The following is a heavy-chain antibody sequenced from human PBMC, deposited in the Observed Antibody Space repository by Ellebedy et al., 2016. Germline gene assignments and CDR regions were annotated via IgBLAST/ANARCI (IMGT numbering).Heavy chain of an antibody. Sequence: ASVKVSCXASGYTFTSYDINWVRQATGQGLEWMGWMNPNSGNTGYAQKFQGRVTMTRNTSISTAYMELSSLRSEDTAVYYCARGGSPRRIAARPRSNYYGMDVWGQGTTVTVSS. CDR1: GYTFTSYD. J-gene: IGHJ6*02. D-gene: IGHD6-6*01. V-gene: IGHV1-8*01. CDR2: MNPNSGNT. CDR3: ARGGSPRRIAARPRSNYYGMDV.